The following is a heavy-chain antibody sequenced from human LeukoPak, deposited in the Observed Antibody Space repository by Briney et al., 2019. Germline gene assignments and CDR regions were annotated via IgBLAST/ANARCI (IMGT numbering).Heavy chain of an antibody. CDR2: LYYSGST. J-gene: IGHJ4*02. D-gene: IGHD2-21*02. CDR1: GGSISSSSYY. Sequence: SETLSLTCTVSGGSISSSSYYWGWIRQPPGKGLEWIGSLYYSGSTYYNPSLKSRVTISVDTSKNQFSLKLSSVTAADTAVYHCARLSYCGGHCYCFDYWGQGTLVTVSS. CDR3: ARLSYCGGHCYCFDY. V-gene: IGHV4-39*01.